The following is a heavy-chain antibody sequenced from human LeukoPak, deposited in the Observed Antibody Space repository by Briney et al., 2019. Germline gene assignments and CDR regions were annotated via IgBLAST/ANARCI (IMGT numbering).Heavy chain of an antibody. D-gene: IGHD3-16*01. CDR3: ARDPFMTDAFDI. CDR1: GFTFSNYW. Sequence: GGSLRLSCEASGFTFSNYWMSWVRQAPGKGLEWVANIKYDGSEKYYVDSVKGRFTISRDNGKNSLYVQMNSLSVEDTAVYYCARDPFMTDAFDIWGQGTMVTVSS. V-gene: IGHV3-7*01. CDR2: IKYDGSEK. J-gene: IGHJ3*02.